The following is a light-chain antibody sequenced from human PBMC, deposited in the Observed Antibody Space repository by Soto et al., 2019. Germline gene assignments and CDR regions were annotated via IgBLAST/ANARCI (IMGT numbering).Light chain of an antibody. CDR3: HHCQPYGDSPTLT. CDR1: QGIVDT. V-gene: IGKV3-15*01. CDR2: GXS. Sequence: VMRQSPTTLSVSPGEGPTLSCRARQGIVDTLAWYQHKPGQTHRLLIYGXSTRATGIPARFSGSGSERDFTLTISRLEPEEFEVYDCHHCQPYGDSPTLTFCGGTKVDIK. J-gene: IGKJ4*01.